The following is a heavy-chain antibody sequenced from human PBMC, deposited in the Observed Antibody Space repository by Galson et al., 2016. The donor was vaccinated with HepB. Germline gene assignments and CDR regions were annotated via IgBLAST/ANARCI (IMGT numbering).Heavy chain of an antibody. J-gene: IGHJ4*02. Sequence: SVKVSCKASGYTFTTSGISWVRQAPGQGLEWMGWISTYSGNTKYAQKFQGGLTLTTDSSTTTAYMELRSLRFDETALYYCARDVQYRFGSWGQGTLVTVSS. CDR1: GYTFTTSG. CDR2: ISTYSGNT. CDR3: ARDVQYRFGS. V-gene: IGHV1-18*01. D-gene: IGHD2/OR15-2a*01.